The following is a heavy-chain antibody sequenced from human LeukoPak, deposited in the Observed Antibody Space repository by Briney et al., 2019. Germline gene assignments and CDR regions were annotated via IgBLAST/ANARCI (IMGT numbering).Heavy chain of an antibody. V-gene: IGHV3-21*01. CDR2: ISSSSSYI. D-gene: IGHD4-17*01. Sequence: GGSLRLSCAASGLTFSTYAMSWVRQAPGKGLEGVSSISSSSSYIYYADSVKGRFTISRDNAKNSLYLQMNSLRAEDTAVYYCASLAVTRSGVQDYWGQGTLVTVSS. CDR1: GLTFSTYA. J-gene: IGHJ4*02. CDR3: ASLAVTRSGVQDY.